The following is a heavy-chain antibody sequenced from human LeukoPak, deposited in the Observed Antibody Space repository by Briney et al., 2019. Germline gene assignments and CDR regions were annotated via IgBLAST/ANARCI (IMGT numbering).Heavy chain of an antibody. CDR1: GFTFSNVW. V-gene: IGHV3-15*01. D-gene: IGHD4-23*01. CDR2: IKTKTEGGTR. J-gene: IGHJ4*02. Sequence: PGGSLRLSCAVSGFTFSNVWMSWVRQAPGKGLEWVGRIKTKTEGGTRDYAAPVEGRFSISGDDSKNTLYLQMSSLKTEDTAVYYCTTEFGGQGYWGQGTLVTVSA. CDR3: TTEFGGQGY.